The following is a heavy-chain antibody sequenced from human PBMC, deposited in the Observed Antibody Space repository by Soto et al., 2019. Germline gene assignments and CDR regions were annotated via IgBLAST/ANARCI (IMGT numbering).Heavy chain of an antibody. CDR3: ARHYSSGSRNWFDP. CDR1: GGSINSSSYF. CDR2: IYYSGST. Sequence: SETLSLTCSVSGGSINSSSYFWGWVRQPPGKGLEWIGSIYYSGSTYYNPSLRSRVTISVDTSKNQFSLKLSSVTAADAAVFYCARHYSSGSRNWFDPWGQGTLVTVSS. V-gene: IGHV4-39*01. D-gene: IGHD6-19*01. J-gene: IGHJ5*02.